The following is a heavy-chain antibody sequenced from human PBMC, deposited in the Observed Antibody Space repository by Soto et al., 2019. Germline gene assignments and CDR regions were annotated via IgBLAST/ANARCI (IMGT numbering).Heavy chain of an antibody. CDR3: AKNYFFDS. CDR2: IHGSSGGT. Sequence: VQLLESGGGLVQSGGSLRLSCAASGFTFSSYAMSWARQAPGKGLEWVSSIHGSSGGTYYADSVRGRFTISRDNSKNTLYLEMNNLRAEDTAVYYCAKNYFFDSWGQGTLVTVSS. V-gene: IGHV3-23*01. J-gene: IGHJ4*02. CDR1: GFTFSSYA.